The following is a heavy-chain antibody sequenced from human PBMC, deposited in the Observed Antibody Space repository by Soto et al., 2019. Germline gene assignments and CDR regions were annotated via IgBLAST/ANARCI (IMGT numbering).Heavy chain of an antibody. V-gene: IGHV6-1*01. D-gene: IGHD3-3*01. CDR1: GDSFSSNSAA. Sequence: SQTLSLTCAISGDSFSSNSAAWNWIRQSPSRGLEWLGRTYYRSKWYNDYAVSVKSRITINPDTSKNQFSLQLNSVTPEDTAVYYCARDARFLEWLLYTGWFDPWGQGTLVTVSS. CDR3: ARDARFLEWLLYTGWFDP. J-gene: IGHJ5*02. CDR2: TYYRSKWYN.